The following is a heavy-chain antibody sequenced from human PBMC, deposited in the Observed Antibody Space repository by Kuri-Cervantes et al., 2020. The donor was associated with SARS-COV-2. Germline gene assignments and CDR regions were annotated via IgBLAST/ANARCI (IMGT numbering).Heavy chain of an antibody. CDR1: GGTFSNFA. CDR3: AQTIPARRRSPGDFYLYYMGV. CDR2: IIPVFGTT. V-gene: IGHV1-69*13. Sequence: SVKVSCKASGGTFSNFAISWVRQAPGQGLEWMGGIIPVFGTTNNAQRLQGRVTISADEARSTVYMELSSLTFEDTAIYYCAQTIPARRRSPGDFYLYYMGVWGKGTSVTVSS. J-gene: IGHJ6*03. D-gene: IGHD6-6*01.